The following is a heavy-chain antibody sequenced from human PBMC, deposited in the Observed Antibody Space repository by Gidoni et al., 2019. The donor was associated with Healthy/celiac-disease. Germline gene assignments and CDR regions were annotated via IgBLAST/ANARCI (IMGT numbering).Heavy chain of an antibody. Sequence: QVQLQESGPGLVKPSETLSLTCTVSGGSIRSYYWSWIRQPPGKGLEWIGYIYYSGSTNYNPSLKSRVTISVDTSKNQFSLKLSSVTAADTAVYYCARVYGLYCSSTSCYGSLSYYYYGMDVWGQGTTVTVSS. CDR1: GGSIRSYY. D-gene: IGHD2-2*01. J-gene: IGHJ6*02. V-gene: IGHV4-59*01. CDR2: IYYSGST. CDR3: ARVYGLYCSSTSCYGSLSYYYYGMDV.